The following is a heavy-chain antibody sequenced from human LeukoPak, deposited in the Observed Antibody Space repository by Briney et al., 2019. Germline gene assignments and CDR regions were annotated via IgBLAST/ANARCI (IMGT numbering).Heavy chain of an antibody. J-gene: IGHJ5*02. Sequence: GGSLRLSCAASGFTVSSNDMSWVRQAPGKVLEWVSFFYSGGSTYYADSVKGRFTTSRDNSKNTLYLQMNSLRAEDTAVYYCARVVGNWFDPWGQGTLVTVSS. CDR3: ARVVGNWFDP. CDR2: FYSGGST. D-gene: IGHD1-26*01. V-gene: IGHV3-53*01. CDR1: GFTVSSND.